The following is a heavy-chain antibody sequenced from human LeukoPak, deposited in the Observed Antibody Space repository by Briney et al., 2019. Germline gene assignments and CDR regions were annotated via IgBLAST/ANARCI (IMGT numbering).Heavy chain of an antibody. D-gene: IGHD2-15*01. V-gene: IGHV3-48*03. CDR3: ARVSKSESCSGPNCQFSGWFDP. CDR1: GFTFRSFD. CDR2: ISSSGGGV. Sequence: GGSLRLSCAASGFTFRSFDMTWVRQSPGKGLEWISYISSSGGGVYYADSVKGRFTISRDNTERSVFLQMNSLRVDDTATYYCARVSKSESCSGPNCQFSGWFDPWGQGTLVAVSS. J-gene: IGHJ5*02.